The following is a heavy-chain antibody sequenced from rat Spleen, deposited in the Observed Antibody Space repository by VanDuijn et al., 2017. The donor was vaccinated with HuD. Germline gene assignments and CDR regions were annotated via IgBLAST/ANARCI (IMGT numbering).Heavy chain of an antibody. Sequence: VQLRESGPGLVQPSQTLSLTCTVSGFSLSNYHVHWVRQPPGNKMEWMGYISYSGSTTYNPSLKSRISITRDTSKNQFFLQLNSVTTEDTATYYCARLGTEAIGNWFTYWGQGTLVTVSS. J-gene: IGHJ3*01. D-gene: IGHD1-11*01. CDR3: ARLGTEAIGNWFTY. CDR1: GFSLSNYH. V-gene: IGHV3-1*01. CDR2: ISYSGST.